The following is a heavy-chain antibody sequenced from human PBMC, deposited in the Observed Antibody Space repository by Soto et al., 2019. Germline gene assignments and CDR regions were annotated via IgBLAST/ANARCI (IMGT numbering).Heavy chain of an antibody. D-gene: IGHD4-17*01. CDR1: GFTFSSYK. V-gene: IGHV3-21*06. CDR2: ISTSGNYI. J-gene: IGHJ4*02. CDR3: ATASFNPYGDYFPDH. Sequence: GGSLRLSCVGSGFTFSSYKMNWVRQAPGKGLEWVSSISTSGNYIYYPDSLKGRFTISRDNAKNSLYLQMNSLRAEDTAVYYCATASFNPYGDYFPDHWGQGTLVTVS.